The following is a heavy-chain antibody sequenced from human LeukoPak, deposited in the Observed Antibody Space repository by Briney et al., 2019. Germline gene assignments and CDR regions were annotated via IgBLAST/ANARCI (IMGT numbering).Heavy chain of an antibody. V-gene: IGHV3-30*04. Sequence: GGSLRLSCAASGFTFSSYAMHWVRQAPGKGLEWVALISYDGSNKNYADSVKGRLTISRDNAKNSLYLQMNSLGAEDTAVYYCAELGITMIGGVWGKGTTVTISS. CDR2: ISYDGSNK. CDR1: GFTFSSYA. CDR3: AELGITMIGGV. J-gene: IGHJ6*04. D-gene: IGHD3-10*02.